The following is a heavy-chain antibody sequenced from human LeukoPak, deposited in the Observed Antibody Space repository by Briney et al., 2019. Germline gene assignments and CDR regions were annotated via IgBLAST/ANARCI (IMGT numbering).Heavy chain of an antibody. CDR3: ARETRSRYCSGGSCYPIDY. Sequence: GGSLRLSCAASGFTFSDYYMSWLRQAPGKGLEWVSYISSSGSTIYYADSVKGRFTISSDNAKNSLYLQMNSLRAEDTAVYYCARETRSRYCSGGSCYPIDYWGQGTLVTVSS. J-gene: IGHJ4*02. D-gene: IGHD2-15*01. V-gene: IGHV3-11*01. CDR2: ISSSGSTI. CDR1: GFTFSDYY.